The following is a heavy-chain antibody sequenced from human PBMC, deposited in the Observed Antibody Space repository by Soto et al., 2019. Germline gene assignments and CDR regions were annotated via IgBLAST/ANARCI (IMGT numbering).Heavy chain of an antibody. J-gene: IGHJ6*02. CDR1: GYTFTSYA. V-gene: IGHV1-3*01. D-gene: IGHD3-10*01. Sequence: ASVKVSCKASGYTFTSYAMHWVRQAPGQRLEWMGWINAGNGNTKYSQKFQGRVTITRDTSASTAYMELRSLRSEDTAVYYCARERTMVRWDGMDVWGQGTTVTVSS. CDR3: ARERTMVRWDGMDV. CDR2: INAGNGNT.